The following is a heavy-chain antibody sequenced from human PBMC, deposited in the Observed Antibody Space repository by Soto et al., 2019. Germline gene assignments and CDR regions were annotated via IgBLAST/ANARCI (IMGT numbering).Heavy chain of an antibody. J-gene: IGHJ4*02. CDR2: IYYSGST. CDR1: GGSLSNYY. CDR3: ARHYHYSFSSYFDY. V-gene: IGHV4-59*08. Sequence: SETLSLTCTVSGGSLSNYYWSWIRQPPGKGLEWIGYIYYSGSTDYNPSLRSRVTISVDTSKNQFSLKLSSATAADTAVYYCARHYHYSFSSYFDYWGQGILVTVPS. D-gene: IGHD4-4*01.